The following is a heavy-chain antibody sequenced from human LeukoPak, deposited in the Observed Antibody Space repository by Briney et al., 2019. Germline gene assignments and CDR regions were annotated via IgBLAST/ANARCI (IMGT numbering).Heavy chain of an antibody. D-gene: IGHD3-22*01. CDR2: ISSSSSYI. CDR3: ARDPLSSGYYYVFDY. J-gene: IGHJ4*02. Sequence: GGSLRLSCAASGFTFSSYSMNWVRQAPGKGLEWVSSISSSSSYIYYADSVKGRFTISRDNARNSLYLQMNSLRAEDTAVYYCARDPLSSGYYYVFDYWGQGALVTVSS. V-gene: IGHV3-21*01. CDR1: GFTFSSYS.